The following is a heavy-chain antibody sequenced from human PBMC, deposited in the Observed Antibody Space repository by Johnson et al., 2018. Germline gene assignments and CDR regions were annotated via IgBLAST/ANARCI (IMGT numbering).Heavy chain of an antibody. V-gene: IGHV3-33*01. D-gene: IGHD5-18*01. CDR3: AGDYTRGYSYGCGAFDI. CDR2: IWYDGSNK. J-gene: IGHJ3*02. Sequence: VQLLESGGGVVQXGRSPRLXCAASGFTFSSYGMHWVRQAPGKGLEWVAVIWYDGSNKYYADSVKGRFTISRDNSKNTLYLQMNSLRAKDTAVYYCAGDYTRGYSYGCGAFDIWGQGTMVTVSS. CDR1: GFTFSSYG.